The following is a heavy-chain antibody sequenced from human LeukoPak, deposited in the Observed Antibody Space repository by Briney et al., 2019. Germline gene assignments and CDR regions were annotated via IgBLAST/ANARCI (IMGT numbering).Heavy chain of an antibody. CDR1: GYIFTSYY. CDR3: ARAPSYYDFWSGYRSGAFDI. CDR2: INPSGGST. V-gene: IGHV1-46*03. Sequence: VASVKVSCKASGYIFTSYYMHWVRQAPGQGLEWMGIINPSGGSTSYAQKFQGRVTMTRDTSTSTVYMELSSLRSEDTAVYYCARAPSYYDFWSGYRSGAFDIWGQGTMVTVSS. D-gene: IGHD3-3*01. J-gene: IGHJ3*02.